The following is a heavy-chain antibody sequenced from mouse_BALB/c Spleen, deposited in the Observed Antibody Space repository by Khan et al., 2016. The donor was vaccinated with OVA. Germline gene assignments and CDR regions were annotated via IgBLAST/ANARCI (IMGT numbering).Heavy chain of an antibody. J-gene: IGHJ1*01. CDR1: GYSITSDYA. CDR2: INYSGST. V-gene: IGHV3-2*02. Sequence: EVQLVESGPGLVKPSQSLSLTCTVTGYSITSDYAWNWIRQFPGNKLEWMGYINYSGSTSYIPSLKSRISITRDTSKNQFFLQLNSVTTEDTATCYCAYGSSYWYFDVWGAGTTVTVSS. CDR3: AYGSSYWYFDV. D-gene: IGHD1-1*01.